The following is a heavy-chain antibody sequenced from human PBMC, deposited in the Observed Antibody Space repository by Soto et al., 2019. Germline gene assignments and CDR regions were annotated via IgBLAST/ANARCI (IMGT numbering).Heavy chain of an antibody. J-gene: IGHJ6*02. V-gene: IGHV4-4*02. Sequence: LSLTCGVSGDSITTYKWWTWVRQTPGKGLEWIGEIYDSGNTRYNPSLKSRVTISKDTSKNELSLKLNSVTVADTAVYYCATCQLGEYYYAMDIWGQGTTVTVSS. CDR2: IYDSGNT. CDR3: ATCQLGEYYYAMDI. D-gene: IGHD7-27*01. CDR1: GDSITTYKW.